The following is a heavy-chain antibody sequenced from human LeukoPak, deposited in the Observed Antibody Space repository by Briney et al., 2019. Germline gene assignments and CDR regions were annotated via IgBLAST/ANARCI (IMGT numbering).Heavy chain of an antibody. V-gene: IGHV3-30*01. D-gene: IGHD3-10*01. J-gene: IGHJ4*02. CDR1: GFTFSSYA. CDR2: ISYDGSNT. CDR3: ARDSTYYYGSGSSGPHYFDS. Sequence: GGSLRLSCAASGFTFSSYAMHWVRQAPGKGLEWVAVISYDGSNTYYADSVKGRFTISRDNPKNTLYLQLNSLRAEDSAVYYCARDSTYYYGSGSSGPHYFDSWGQGTLVTVSS.